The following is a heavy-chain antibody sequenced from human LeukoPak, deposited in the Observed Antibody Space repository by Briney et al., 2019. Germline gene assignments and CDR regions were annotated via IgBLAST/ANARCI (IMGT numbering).Heavy chain of an antibody. J-gene: IGHJ5*02. CDR3: ARDRQRVVVVAATPNWFDP. Sequence: ASVKVSCKASGYTFTSYGISWVRQAPGQGLEWMGWISAYNGNTNYAQKLQGRVTMTTDTSTGTAYMELRSLRSDDTAVYYCARDRQRVVVVAATPNWFDPWGQGTLVTVSS. D-gene: IGHD2-15*01. CDR2: ISAYNGNT. CDR1: GYTFTSYG. V-gene: IGHV1-18*04.